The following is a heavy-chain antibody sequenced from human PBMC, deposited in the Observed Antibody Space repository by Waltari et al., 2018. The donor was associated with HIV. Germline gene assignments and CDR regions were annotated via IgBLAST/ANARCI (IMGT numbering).Heavy chain of an antibody. CDR1: GYTLTELS. J-gene: IGHJ4*02. D-gene: IGHD2-8*01. CDR2: YDPEDGET. V-gene: IGHV1-24*01. Sequence: QVQLVQSGAEGKKPGASVKVSCKVSGYTLTELSMHWVRQAPGKGLEWMGGYDPEDGETIYAQKFQCRVTMTEDTSTDTAYMELSSLRSEDTAVYYCATDNGGANYFDYWGQGTLVTVSS. CDR3: ATDNGGANYFDY.